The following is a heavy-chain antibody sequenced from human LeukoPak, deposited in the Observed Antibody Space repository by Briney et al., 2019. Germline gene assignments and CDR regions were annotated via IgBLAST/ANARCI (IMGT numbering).Heavy chain of an antibody. CDR2: IWYDGSNK. V-gene: IGHV3-33*01. Sequence: SCKASGYTFTGYYMHWVRQAPGKGLEWVAVIWYDGSNKYYADSVKGRFTISRDNSKNTLYLQMNSLRAEDTAVYYCVRVTHSSYSYGYGHGDYWGQGTLVTVSS. J-gene: IGHJ4*02. D-gene: IGHD5-18*01. CDR1: GYTFTGYY. CDR3: VRVTHSSYSYGYGHGDY.